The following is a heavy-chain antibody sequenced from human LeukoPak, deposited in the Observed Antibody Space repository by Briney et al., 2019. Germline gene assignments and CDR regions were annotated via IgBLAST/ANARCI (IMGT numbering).Heavy chain of an antibody. Sequence: GGSLRLSCAASGFTFSSYAMSWVRQAPGKGLEWVSVISGSDGSTYYADSVKGRFTISRDNSKNTLYLHMNSLRAEDTAVYYCAKDEGANDYGDQLNFDYWGQGTLVTVSS. CDR2: ISGSDGST. D-gene: IGHD4-17*01. J-gene: IGHJ4*02. CDR1: GFTFSSYA. V-gene: IGHV3-23*01. CDR3: AKDEGANDYGDQLNFDY.